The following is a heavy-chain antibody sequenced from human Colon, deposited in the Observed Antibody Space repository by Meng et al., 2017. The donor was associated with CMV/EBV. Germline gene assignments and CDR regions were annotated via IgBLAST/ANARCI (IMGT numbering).Heavy chain of an antibody. V-gene: IGHV1-2*06. CDR3: TREGFDY. CDR1: GYTFTGYW. J-gene: IGHJ4*02. CDR2: IKPSTGDT. Sequence: QVQLVQSGVEVKKPGTSVNPSCKASGYTFTGYWMHWVRQAPGQGLEWMGRIKPSTGDTNYAQNFQGRVTVTRDTSISTVYMEVNSLTSDDTAVYYCTREGFDYWGQGALVTVSS.